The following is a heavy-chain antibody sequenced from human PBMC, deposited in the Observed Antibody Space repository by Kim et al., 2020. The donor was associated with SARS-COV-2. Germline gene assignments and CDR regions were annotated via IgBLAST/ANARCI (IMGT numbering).Heavy chain of an antibody. V-gene: IGHV4-34*01. J-gene: IGHJ3*02. CDR1: GGSFSGYY. D-gene: IGHD1-1*01. CDR3: ASEPAGPVISSLNDHHLNGGDAFDI. CDR2: INHSGST. Sequence: SETLSLTCAVYGGSFSGYYWSWIRQPPGKGLEWIGEINHSGSTNYNPSLKSRVTISVDTSKNQFSLKLSSVTAADTAVYYCASEPAGPVISSLNDHHLNGGDAFDIWGQGTMVTVSS.